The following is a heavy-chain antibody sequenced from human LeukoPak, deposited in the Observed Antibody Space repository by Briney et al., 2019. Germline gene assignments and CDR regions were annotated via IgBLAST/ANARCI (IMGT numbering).Heavy chain of an antibody. V-gene: IGHV3-21*01. CDR2: ISSSSSYI. D-gene: IGHD2-2*01. Sequence: PGGSLRLSCAASGFTFSYFTINWVRQAPGKGLEWVSSISSSSSYIYNADSVKGRFTISRDNAKNSLFLQMNSLRAEDTAVYYCARGAAGGCCSSINCGHAFDIWGQGTMVTVSS. CDR1: GFTFSYFT. J-gene: IGHJ3*02. CDR3: ARGAAGGCCSSINCGHAFDI.